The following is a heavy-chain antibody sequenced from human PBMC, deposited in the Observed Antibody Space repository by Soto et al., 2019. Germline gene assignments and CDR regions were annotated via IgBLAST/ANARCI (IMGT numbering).Heavy chain of an antibody. Sequence: GGSLRLSCAASGFTFSSYSMNRVRQAPGKGLEWVSSIHSSSSYIYYADSVKGRFTISRDNAKNSLYLQMNILRGENTAVYYCASDLGSVSDYGLGVGGQGATGPGSS. CDR3: ASDLGSVSDYGLGV. J-gene: IGHJ6*01. CDR1: GFTFSSYS. V-gene: IGHV3-21*01. D-gene: IGHD7-27*01. CDR2: IHSSSSYI.